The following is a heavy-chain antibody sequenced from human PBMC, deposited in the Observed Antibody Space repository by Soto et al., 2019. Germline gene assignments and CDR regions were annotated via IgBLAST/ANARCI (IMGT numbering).Heavy chain of an antibody. CDR1: GFAFSGYW. D-gene: IGHD4-17*01. CDR2: IMKDGSIT. CDR3: VRNADYHRFDF. V-gene: IGHV3-7*04. Sequence: EVQLVESGGNLVQPGGSLRLSCAASGFAFSGYWMSWVRQAPGKGLEWVADIMKDGSITAYVDSVKGRFTISRDNAKNSLYLQRNSLSVDDTATYFCVRNADYHRFDFWGQGTLVIVSS. J-gene: IGHJ4*02.